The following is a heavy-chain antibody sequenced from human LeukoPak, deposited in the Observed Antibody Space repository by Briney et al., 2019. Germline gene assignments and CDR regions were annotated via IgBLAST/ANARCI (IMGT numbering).Heavy chain of an antibody. V-gene: IGHV4-59*01. CDR2: IYYSGST. D-gene: IGHD3-22*01. J-gene: IGHJ4*02. CDR3: AKEQWLTTRYYFEY. Sequence: SETLSLTCTVSGGSISSYYWSWIRQPPGKGLEWIGYIYYSGSTNYNPSLKSRVTISVDTSKNQFSLKLSSVTAADTAVYYCAKEQWLTTRYYFEYWGQGTLVTVSS. CDR1: GGSISSYY.